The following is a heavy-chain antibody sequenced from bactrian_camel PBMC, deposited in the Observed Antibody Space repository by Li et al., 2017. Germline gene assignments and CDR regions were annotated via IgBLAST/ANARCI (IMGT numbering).Heavy chain of an antibody. Sequence: VQLVESGGGSVEPGGSLNLSCAASGITNRNCMGWFRAAEGKDREVIAAIDSDGSTSYADSVKGRFTTSKDNAEKSLYLQMDKLQPEDTAMYYCAADTTSRGSWRHRGGRCYEYNYWGQGTQVTVS. CDR1: GITNRNC. CDR2: IDSDGST. J-gene: IGHJ4*01. V-gene: IGHV3S53*01. D-gene: IGHD6*01. CDR3: AADTTSRGSWRHRGGRCYEYNY.